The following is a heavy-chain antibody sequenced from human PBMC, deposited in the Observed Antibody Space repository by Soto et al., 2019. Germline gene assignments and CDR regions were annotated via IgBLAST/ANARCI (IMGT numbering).Heavy chain of an antibody. CDR3: ASARWDY. CDR2: VFHNGNT. V-gene: IGHV4-34*12. Sequence: PSETLSLTCAVSGASFTANYWTWIHQSPGKGLEWIGEVFHNGNTNYNPSLQCRVTVSIDTSRNQFSLKLTSVTAADTAIYYCASARWDYWGQGTLVTVSS. J-gene: IGHJ4*02. CDR1: GASFTANY.